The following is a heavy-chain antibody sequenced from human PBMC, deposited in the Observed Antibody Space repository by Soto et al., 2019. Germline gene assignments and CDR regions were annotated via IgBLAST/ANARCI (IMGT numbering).Heavy chain of an antibody. CDR3: AIRALDSYYAIDV. D-gene: IGHD2-2*03. CDR1: GFTYTDFA. J-gene: IGHJ6*02. V-gene: IGHV3-30*09. Sequence: VQLVESGGGEVQPGRSLRLSCAASGFTYTDFALHWVRQAPGKGLEWVAIISYDGSDKYYADSVKGRFAIYRDNPKNTLYLEMNSLKPEDTAVYFCAIRALDSYYAIDVLGQGTTVTVCS. CDR2: ISYDGSDK.